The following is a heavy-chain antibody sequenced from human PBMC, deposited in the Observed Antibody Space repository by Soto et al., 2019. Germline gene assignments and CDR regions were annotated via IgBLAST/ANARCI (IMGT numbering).Heavy chain of an antibody. Sequence: QVQLVQSGAEVKKPGASVKVSCKASGYTFNAYYIHWVRQPPGQGLEWMGWINPNSDVTSYAQSFTDRITMIRDMPITTAYMEMIRIRSDDTAVYYCVRVAFTNHYDFDYWGHRNLITVS. CDR1: GYTFNAYY. CDR3: VRVAFTNHYDFDY. CDR2: INPNSDVT. D-gene: IGHD3-3*01. J-gene: IGHJ4*01. V-gene: IGHV1-2*02.